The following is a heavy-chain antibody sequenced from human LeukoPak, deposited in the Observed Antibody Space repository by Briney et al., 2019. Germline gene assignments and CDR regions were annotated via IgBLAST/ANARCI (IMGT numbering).Heavy chain of an antibody. CDR2: INAGNGNT. V-gene: IGHV1-3*01. D-gene: IGHD6-13*01. Sequence: ASVKVSCKASGYTFTSYAMHWVRQAPGQRLEWMGWINAGNGNTKYSQKFQGRVTITRDTSASTAYMELSSLRSEDTAVYYCAGLLSGYSSSRIPFDYWGQGTLVTVSS. CDR3: AGLLSGYSSSRIPFDY. J-gene: IGHJ4*02. CDR1: GYTFTSYA.